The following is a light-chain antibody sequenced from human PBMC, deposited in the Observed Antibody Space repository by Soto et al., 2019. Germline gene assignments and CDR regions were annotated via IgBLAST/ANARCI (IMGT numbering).Light chain of an antibody. CDR3: HVWDSITNHVV. J-gene: IGLJ2*01. V-gene: IGLV3-21*04. CDR1: DIGRKS. CDR2: SDN. Sequence: SYELTQPPSVAVAPGTTASISCEGNDIGRKSVHWYQKKSGQAPVLVIHSDNDRPSGIPDRFSGSNYGNTATLTISRVEAGDEAVYYCHVWDSITNHVVFAGGTKLTVL.